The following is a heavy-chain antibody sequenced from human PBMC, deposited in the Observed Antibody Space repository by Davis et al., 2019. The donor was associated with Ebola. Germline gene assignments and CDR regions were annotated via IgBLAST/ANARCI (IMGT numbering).Heavy chain of an antibody. CDR2: INVDDSRI. V-gene: IGHV3-74*01. Sequence: GESLKIPCATPGFRFTSFWMYWVRQAPGKGLEWVSYINVDDSRINYADSMKGRVTISRDNAKSTLYLQMNSLRVEDTALYYCTTDLRGTSYWGQGTLVTVSS. CDR1: GFRFTSFW. J-gene: IGHJ4*02. CDR3: TTDLRGTSY. D-gene: IGHD3-3*01.